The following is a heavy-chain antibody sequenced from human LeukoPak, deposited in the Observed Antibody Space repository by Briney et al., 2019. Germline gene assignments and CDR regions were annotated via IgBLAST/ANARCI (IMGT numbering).Heavy chain of an antibody. V-gene: IGHV4-59*11. D-gene: IGHD2-15*01. CDR3: ARDSGGSPGFDY. CDR1: GGSISSHY. J-gene: IGHJ4*02. Sequence: SETLSLTCTVSGGSISSHYWSWIRPPPGKGLEWIGYIYYSGSTNYNPSLKSRVTIAVDTSKNQLSLKLSSVTAADTAVYYCARDSGGSPGFDYWGQGTLVTVSS. CDR2: IYYSGST.